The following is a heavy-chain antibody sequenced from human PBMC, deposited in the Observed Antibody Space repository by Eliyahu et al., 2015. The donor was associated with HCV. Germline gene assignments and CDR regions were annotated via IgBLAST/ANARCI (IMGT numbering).Heavy chain of an antibody. J-gene: IGHJ6*02. V-gene: IGHV1-46*01. D-gene: IGHD5-24*01. CDR3: ARDFNRDGYNRLGSYGMDV. Sequence: YAQKFQGRVTMTRDTSTSTVYMELSSLRSEDTAVYYCARDFNRDGYNRLGSYGMDVWGQGTTVTVSS.